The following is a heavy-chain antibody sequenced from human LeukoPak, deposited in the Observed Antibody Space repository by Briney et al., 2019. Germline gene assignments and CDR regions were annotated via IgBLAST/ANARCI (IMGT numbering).Heavy chain of an antibody. D-gene: IGHD3-9*01. V-gene: IGHV1-2*02. CDR2: INPNTGDT. Sequence: GASVKVSCKASGYTSTGYHLHWVRQAPGQGLEWVAWINPNTGDTSSPQKFRDRVTMSRDTSMRTAYMELNSLRSDDTAVYYCARDNIFMTGTGRYSERGKYGMDVWGQGTTVTVSS. J-gene: IGHJ6*02. CDR3: ARDNIFMTGTGRYSERGKYGMDV. CDR1: GYTSTGYH.